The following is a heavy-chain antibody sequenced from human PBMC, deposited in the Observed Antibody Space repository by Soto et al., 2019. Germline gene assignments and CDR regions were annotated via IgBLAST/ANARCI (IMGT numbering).Heavy chain of an antibody. CDR3: ARARVTMVRGEFRD. J-gene: IGHJ4*02. V-gene: IGHV4-31*03. Sequence: SETLSLTCTVSGGSISSGGYYWSWIRQHPGKGLEWIGYIYYSGSTYYNPSLKSRVTISVDTSKNQFSLKLSSVTAADTAVYYCARARVTMVRGEFRDWGQGTLVTVSS. CDR2: IYYSGST. CDR1: GGSISSGGYY. D-gene: IGHD3-10*01.